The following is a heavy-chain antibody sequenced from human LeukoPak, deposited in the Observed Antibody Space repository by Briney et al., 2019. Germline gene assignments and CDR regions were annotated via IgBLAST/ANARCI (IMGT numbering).Heavy chain of an antibody. Sequence: GGSLRLSCAASGFTFDDYAMHWVRQAPGKGLEWVSGISWNSGSIGYADSVKGRFTISRDNAKNSLYLQMNSLRAEDTALYYCAKGYCSGGSCPLYYYYYGMDVWGQGTTVTVSS. CDR2: ISWNSGSI. D-gene: IGHD2-15*01. CDR1: GFTFDDYA. J-gene: IGHJ6*02. CDR3: AKGYCSGGSCPLYYYYYGMDV. V-gene: IGHV3-9*01.